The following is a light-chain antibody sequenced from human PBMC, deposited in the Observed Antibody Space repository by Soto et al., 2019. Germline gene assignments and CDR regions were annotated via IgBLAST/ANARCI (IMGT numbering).Light chain of an antibody. CDR2: GAS. J-gene: IGKJ2*03. Sequence: EIVMTQSPATLSVSPGERVTLSFRASQSVGGDLAWYQRKPGQAPRLLIYGASSRANGVPDRFSGSGSGTEFTLTISSLQSEDFALYYCQQYHDWPPYSFGQGTKVDI. CDR1: QSVGGD. CDR3: QQYHDWPPYS. V-gene: IGKV3D-15*01.